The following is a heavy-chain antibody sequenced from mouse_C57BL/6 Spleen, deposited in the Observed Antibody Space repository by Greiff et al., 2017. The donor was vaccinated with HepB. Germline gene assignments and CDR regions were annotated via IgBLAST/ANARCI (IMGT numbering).Heavy chain of an antibody. V-gene: IGHV5-16*01. CDR3: AREANYYGSSPLFDY. CDR2: INYDGSST. CDR1: GFTFSDYY. Sequence: DVHLVESEGGLVQPGSSMKLSCTASGFTFSDYYMAWVRQVPEKGLEWVANINYDGSSTYYLDSLKSRFIISRDNAKNILYLQMSSLKSEDTATYYCAREANYYGSSPLFDYWGQGTTLTVSS. J-gene: IGHJ2*01. D-gene: IGHD1-1*01.